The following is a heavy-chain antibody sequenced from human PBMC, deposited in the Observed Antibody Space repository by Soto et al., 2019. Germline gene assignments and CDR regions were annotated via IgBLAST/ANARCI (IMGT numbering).Heavy chain of an antibody. V-gene: IGHV4-31*03. Sequence: SETLSLTCTVSGGSISSGGSYWNWIRQHPGKGLEWIGYIYYSGSTYYNPSLKSRVTISVDTSKNQFSLKLSSVTAADTAVYYCARGGDYDFWSGYPMGLDYWGQGTLVTVSS. J-gene: IGHJ4*02. CDR2: IYYSGST. CDR1: GGSISSGGSY. D-gene: IGHD3-3*01. CDR3: ARGGDYDFWSGYPMGLDY.